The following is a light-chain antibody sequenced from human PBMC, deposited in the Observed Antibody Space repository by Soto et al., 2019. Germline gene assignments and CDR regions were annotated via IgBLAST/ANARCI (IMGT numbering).Light chain of an antibody. J-gene: IGLJ3*02. CDR3: QSYDSSLSGSV. V-gene: IGLV1-40*01. CDR2: GXS. CDR1: SSNIGAGYD. Sequence: QSVLTQPPSVSGAPGQRVTISCTGSSSNIGAGYDVHWYQQLPGTAPKLLIYGXSNRPXGXXDRXSGSKSGTSASLAITGLQAEDEADYYCQSYDSSLSGSVFGGGTKVTVL.